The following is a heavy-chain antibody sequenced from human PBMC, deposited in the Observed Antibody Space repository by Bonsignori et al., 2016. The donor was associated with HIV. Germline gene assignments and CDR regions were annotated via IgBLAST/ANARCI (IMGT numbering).Heavy chain of an antibody. V-gene: IGHV3-21*01. J-gene: IGHJ4*02. CDR2: ISSSSSYI. D-gene: IGHD4-17*01. Sequence: VRQAPGKGLEWVSSISSSSSYIYYADSVKGRFTISRDNAKNSLYLQMNSLRAEDTAVYYCARGSGMTTVTVDYWGQGTLVTVSS. CDR3: ARGSGMTTVTVDY.